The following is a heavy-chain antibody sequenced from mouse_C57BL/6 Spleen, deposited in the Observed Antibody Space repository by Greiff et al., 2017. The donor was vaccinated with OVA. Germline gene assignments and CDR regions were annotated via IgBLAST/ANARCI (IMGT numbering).Heavy chain of an antibody. CDR1: GYSITSGYY. Sequence: EVKLVESGPGLVKPSQSLSLTCSVTGYSITSGYYWTWIRQFPGNKLEWMGYISYDGSNNYNPSLKNRISITRDTSKNQFFLKLNSVTTEDTATYYCARDYGSSYGYFDVWGTGTTVTVSS. CDR3: ARDYGSSYGYFDV. V-gene: IGHV3-6*01. CDR2: ISYDGSN. J-gene: IGHJ1*03. D-gene: IGHD1-1*01.